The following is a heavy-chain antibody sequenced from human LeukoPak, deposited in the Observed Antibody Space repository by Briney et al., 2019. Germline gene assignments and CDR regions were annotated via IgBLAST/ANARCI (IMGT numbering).Heavy chain of an antibody. CDR3: AKGAMTYEY. J-gene: IGHJ4*02. Sequence: ASVKVSCTVSVVALTTDSIDSGPQAPGKGLEWMGSLSPRDGETSHAQKFQGRFNMTADTATDTAYMEMSSLESGDTAVCYCAKGAMTYEYWGQGTLVTVSS. V-gene: IGHV1-24*01. CDR2: LSPRDGET. CDR1: VVALTTDS. D-gene: IGHD2-21*02.